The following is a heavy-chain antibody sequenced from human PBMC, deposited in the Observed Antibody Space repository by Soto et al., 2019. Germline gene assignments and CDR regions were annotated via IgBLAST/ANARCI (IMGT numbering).Heavy chain of an antibody. CDR3: ASNYDFWSGPVDY. CDR2: IYYSGST. V-gene: IGHV4-30-4*02. CDR1: GGTVSSGEDS. D-gene: IGHD3-3*01. J-gene: IGHJ4*02. Sequence: SDTLALARAVSGGTVSSGEDSGCWISKPPGKGLEWIGYIYYSGSTYYNPSLKSRVTISVDTSKNQFSLKLSSVTAADTAVYYCASNYDFWSGPVDYWGQGTLVTVSS.